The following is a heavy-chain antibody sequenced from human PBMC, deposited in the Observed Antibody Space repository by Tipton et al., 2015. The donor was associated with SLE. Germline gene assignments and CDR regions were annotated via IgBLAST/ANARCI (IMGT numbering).Heavy chain of an antibody. CDR1: GYNLNEIS. V-gene: IGHV1-24*01. D-gene: IGHD5-24*01. J-gene: IGHJ4*02. CDR2: YDPEDSER. CDR3: TSSREAGVDY. Sequence: QLVQSGAEVKKPGASVKVSCKVSGYNLNEISVHWVRQGPGKGLEWMGGYDPEDSERSYAQKFQGRVSLTEDTSTDTTYMQLSRLTPDDTAVYFCTSSREAGVDYWGQGTLVTVSS.